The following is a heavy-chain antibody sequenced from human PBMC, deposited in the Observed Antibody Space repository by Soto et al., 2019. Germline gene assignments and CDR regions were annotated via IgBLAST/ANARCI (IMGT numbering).Heavy chain of an antibody. Sequence: PGGSLRLSCAASGFTFSSYNVNWVRQAPGKGLEWVSSISSSSTYIYYADSVKGRFTISRDNAKNSLYLQMNSLRAEDTAVYYCASDSALNYYDSSGYYYYYGMDVWGQGTTVTVSS. CDR2: ISSSSTYI. D-gene: IGHD3-22*01. J-gene: IGHJ6*02. CDR1: GFTFSSYN. V-gene: IGHV3-21*01. CDR3: ASDSALNYYDSSGYYYYYGMDV.